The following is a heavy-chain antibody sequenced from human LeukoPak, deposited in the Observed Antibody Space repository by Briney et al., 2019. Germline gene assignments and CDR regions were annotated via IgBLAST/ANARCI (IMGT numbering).Heavy chain of an antibody. CDR3: ASSRGYSDYYFDY. D-gene: IGHD2-15*01. J-gene: IGHJ4*02. CDR1: GYTFTTYY. V-gene: IGHV1-46*01. Sequence: ASVKVSCKASGYTFTTYYIHWVRQAPGQGLEWMGIISPSGGSTTYAQKFQDRVTMTRDTSTSTVYMELSSLRSEDTAVYYCASSRGYSDYYFDYWGQGTLVTVSS. CDR2: ISPSGGST.